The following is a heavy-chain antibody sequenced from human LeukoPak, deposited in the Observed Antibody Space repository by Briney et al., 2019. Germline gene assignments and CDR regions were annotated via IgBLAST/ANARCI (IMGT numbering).Heavy chain of an antibody. CDR1: GFTFSSYS. Sequence: GGSLRLSCAASGFTFSSYSMNWVRQAPGKGLEWISYISSSSSTIYYADSVRGRFTISRDNDKNPMYLLMNSLGAEDTAVYYCARGFDYWGQGTLVTVSS. CDR3: ARGFDY. V-gene: IGHV3-48*01. CDR2: ISSSSSTI. J-gene: IGHJ4*02.